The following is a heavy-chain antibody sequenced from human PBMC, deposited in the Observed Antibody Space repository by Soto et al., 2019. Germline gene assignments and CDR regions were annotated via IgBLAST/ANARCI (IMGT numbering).Heavy chain of an antibody. CDR3: ARHECEVPSWAAFDI. Sequence: GESLKISCKGSGYSFTSYWISWVRQMPGKGLEWMGRIDPSDSYTNYSPSFQGHVTISADKSISTAYLQWSSLKASDTAMYYCARHECEVPSWAAFDIWGQGTMVTVSS. V-gene: IGHV5-10-1*01. J-gene: IGHJ3*02. D-gene: IGHD3-16*01. CDR2: IDPSDSYT. CDR1: GYSFTSYW.